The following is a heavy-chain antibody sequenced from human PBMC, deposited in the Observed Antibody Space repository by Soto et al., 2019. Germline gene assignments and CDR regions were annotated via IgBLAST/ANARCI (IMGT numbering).Heavy chain of an antibody. CDR2: IYYSGST. V-gene: IGHV4-30-4*01. D-gene: IGHD2-21*02. CDR1: GGSISSGAYY. CDR3: ARAMVVTQNWFDP. J-gene: IGHJ5*02. Sequence: QVQLQESGPGLVTPSQTLSLTCTVSGGSISSGAYYWSWIRQPPGKGLEWIGYIYYSGSTYYNPSLKSRVTISVDTSKNQFSLKLSSVTAADTAVYYCARAMVVTQNWFDPWGQGTLVTVSS.